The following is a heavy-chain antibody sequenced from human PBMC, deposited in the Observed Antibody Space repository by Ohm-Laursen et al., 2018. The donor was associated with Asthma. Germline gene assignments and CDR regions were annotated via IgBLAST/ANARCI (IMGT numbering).Heavy chain of an antibody. J-gene: IGHJ4*02. Sequence: GSLRLSCAASGVAFTDSWMSWVRQLPGGSLEWVAKINPLGYEKDYMDSVRGRFTVSRDNAKNSLYLEMNSLRVEDTAVYYCVTDAWWSYVHWGLGTLVTVSS. CDR1: GVAFTDSW. D-gene: IGHD1-26*01. V-gene: IGHV3-7*01. CDR3: VTDAWWSYVH. CDR2: INPLGYEK.